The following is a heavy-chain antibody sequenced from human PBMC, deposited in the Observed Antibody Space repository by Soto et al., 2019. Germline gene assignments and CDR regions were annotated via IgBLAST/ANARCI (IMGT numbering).Heavy chain of an antibody. D-gene: IGHD5-18*01. J-gene: IGHJ6*02. Sequence: PGGSLRLSCAASGFTFSSYWMSWVRQAPGKGLEWVANIKQDGGEKDYVDSVKGRFTISRDNAKNSLYLQMNSLRAEDTAVYYCARDFPXGDSYGFHVYYYYGMDVWGQGTTVTVSS. V-gene: IGHV3-7*03. CDR2: IKQDGGEK. CDR1: GFTFSSYW. CDR3: ARDFPXGDSYGFHVYYYYGMDV.